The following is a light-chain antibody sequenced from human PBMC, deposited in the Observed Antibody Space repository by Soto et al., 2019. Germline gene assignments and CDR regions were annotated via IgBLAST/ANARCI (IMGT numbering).Light chain of an antibody. V-gene: IGLV7-43*01. J-gene: IGLJ2*01. CDR3: LLYYGGVNV. CDR1: TGAVTSGYY. Sequence: QTVVTQEPSRTVSPGGTVTLTCASSTGAVTSGYYPNWFQQKPGQAPKALIYGTSNKHSWTPARFSGSLLGGKAALTLSGVQPEDEADYYCLLYYGGVNVFGGGTKLTVL. CDR2: GTS.